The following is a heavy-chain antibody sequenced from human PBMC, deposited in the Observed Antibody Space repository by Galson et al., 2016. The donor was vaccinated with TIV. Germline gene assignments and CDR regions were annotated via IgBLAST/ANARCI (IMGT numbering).Heavy chain of an antibody. CDR1: GGSIDSSF. J-gene: IGHJ6*02. CDR2: ITDRGSI. Sequence: ETLSLTCTVSGGSIDSSFWSWIRQPPGKGLDWIGEITDRGSINYNPSLKSRLKISVDASKNQFSLRLSSLTAADTAVYFCPSQVPTRPRAGIDVWGQGITVTVSS. CDR3: PSQVPTRPRAGIDV. D-gene: IGHD5-12*01. V-gene: IGHV4-34*01.